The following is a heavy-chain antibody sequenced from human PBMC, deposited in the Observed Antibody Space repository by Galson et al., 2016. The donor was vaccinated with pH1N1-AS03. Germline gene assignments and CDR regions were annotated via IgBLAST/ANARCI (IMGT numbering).Heavy chain of an antibody. J-gene: IGHJ4*02. CDR1: GFPFSGYS. Sequence: LRLSCAASGFPFSGYSMNWVRQAPGKGLEWVSFISTTSSSIYYADSVKGRFTISRDNAKNSLFLQMNSLRDEDTAVYYCARDGPPQGISVAGSFDFWGQGALVTVSS. D-gene: IGHD6-19*01. CDR2: ISTTSSSI. V-gene: IGHV3-21*01. CDR3: ARDGPPQGISVAGSFDF.